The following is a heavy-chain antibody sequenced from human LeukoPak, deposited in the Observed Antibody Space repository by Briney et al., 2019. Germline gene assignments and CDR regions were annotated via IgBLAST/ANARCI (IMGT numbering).Heavy chain of an antibody. V-gene: IGHV4-34*01. CDR1: GGSFSGYY. CDR2: INHSGST. J-gene: IGHJ4*02. Sequence: SETLSLTCAVYGGSFSGYYWSWIRQPPGKGLEWIGEINHSGSTNYNPSLKSRVTISVDTSKNQFSLKLSSVTAADTAGYYCARRIQLWSAPFDYWGQGTLVTVSS. CDR3: ARRIQLWSAPFDY. D-gene: IGHD5-18*01.